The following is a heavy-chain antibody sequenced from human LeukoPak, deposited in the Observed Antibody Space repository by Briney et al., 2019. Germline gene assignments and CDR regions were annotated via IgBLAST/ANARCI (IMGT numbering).Heavy chain of an antibody. D-gene: IGHD3-3*01. Sequence: GASVKVSCKATGYTFTGYYMHWVRQAPGHRLEWMGWINPNSGGTNYAQKFQGRVTMTRDTSISTAYMELSRLRSDDTAVYYCASQIWSGYYSDYWGQGTLVTVSS. CDR2: INPNSGGT. J-gene: IGHJ4*02. V-gene: IGHV1-2*02. CDR1: GYTFTGYY. CDR3: ASQIWSGYYSDY.